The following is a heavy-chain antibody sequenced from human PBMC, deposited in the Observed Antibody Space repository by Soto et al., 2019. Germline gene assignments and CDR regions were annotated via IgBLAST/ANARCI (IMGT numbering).Heavy chain of an antibody. CDR1: GDSITTNGYY. J-gene: IGHJ4*02. CDR3: ARSHYLYGLRIDY. D-gene: IGHD3-16*01. Sequence: SETPSLISSVSGDSITTNGYYWGGIRQPPGKGLQWIGNVYWTGSTFSHPSLTSRVFISVDTSKNEFSLRLTSVTAADTAVYYCARSHYLYGLRIDYWGRGTMVTVST. CDR2: VYWTGST. V-gene: IGHV4-39*01.